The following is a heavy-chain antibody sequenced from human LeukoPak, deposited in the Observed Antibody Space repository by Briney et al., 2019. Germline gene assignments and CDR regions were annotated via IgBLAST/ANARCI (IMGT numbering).Heavy chain of an antibody. V-gene: IGHV1-2*02. D-gene: IGHD3-3*01. CDR1: GYTFTGNY. CDR3: ARGSVWSGHDN. Sequence: VASVKVSCKASGYTFTGNYMHWVRQAPGQGLEWMGWINPANGGGTNYEQKFQGRVTMTRDTSINTAYMELSSLRSDDTAVYYCARGSVWSGHDNWGQGTLVTVSS. J-gene: IGHJ4*02. CDR2: INPANGGGT.